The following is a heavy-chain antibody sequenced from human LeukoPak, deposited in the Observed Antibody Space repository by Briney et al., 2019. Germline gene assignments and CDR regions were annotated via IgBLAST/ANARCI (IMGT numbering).Heavy chain of an antibody. V-gene: IGHV4-39*01. D-gene: IGHD3-3*01. Sequence: SETLSLTCNVSGGSVSHNGYYWGWVRQPPGKGLEWMATICNSGSTDSGNTYYSPSLKSRVTISIDKSKNQFSLKLRSVTAADTAVYYCGRYYAAYYFDSWGQGTLVTVSS. CDR1: GGSVSHNGYY. J-gene: IGHJ4*02. CDR2: ICNSGST. CDR3: GRYYAAYYFDS.